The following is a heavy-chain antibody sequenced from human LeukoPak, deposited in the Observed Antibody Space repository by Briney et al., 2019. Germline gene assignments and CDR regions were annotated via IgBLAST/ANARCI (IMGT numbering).Heavy chain of an antibody. CDR3: ASRTGSYYPFDS. J-gene: IGHJ4*02. CDR2: MYPGGFDI. Sequence: GESLKISCKGSGYSLSNYYIDWVRQMPGKGLEWMGVMYPGGFDIRFSPFFQGQVPLSTYKSIDTAYLQWSSLKASDSAMYYCASRTGSYYPFDSWGQGTLVTVCS. D-gene: IGHD1-26*01. V-gene: IGHV5-51*01. CDR1: GYSLSNYY.